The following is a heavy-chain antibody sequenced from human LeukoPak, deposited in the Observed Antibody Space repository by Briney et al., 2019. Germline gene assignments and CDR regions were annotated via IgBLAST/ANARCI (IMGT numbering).Heavy chain of an antibody. V-gene: IGHV5-51*01. CDR1: GYSFTSYW. J-gene: IGHJ6*03. Sequence: GESLKISCKGSGYSFTSYWIGWVRQMPGKGLEWMGIIYPGDSDTRYSPSFQGQVTISADKSISTAYLQWSSLKASDTAMYYCARQVYSYGYSGYMDVWGKGTTVTVSS. CDR3: ARQVYSYGYSGYMDV. CDR2: IYPGDSDT. D-gene: IGHD5-18*01.